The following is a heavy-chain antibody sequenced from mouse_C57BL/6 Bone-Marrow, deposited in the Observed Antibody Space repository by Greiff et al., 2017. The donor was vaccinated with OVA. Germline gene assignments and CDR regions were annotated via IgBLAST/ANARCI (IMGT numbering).Heavy chain of an antibody. CDR3: SSNFDY. D-gene: IGHD1-1*01. J-gene: IGHJ2*01. Sequence: VQLQQPGAELVMPGASVKLSCKASGYTFTSYWMHWVKQRPGQGLEWIGEIDPCDSYTNYTEKFKGKSTMTVDKASSTAYMQLSSLTSEDSAVYYCSSNFDYWGQGTTLTVSS. CDR2: IDPCDSYT. CDR1: GYTFTSYW. V-gene: IGHV1-69*01.